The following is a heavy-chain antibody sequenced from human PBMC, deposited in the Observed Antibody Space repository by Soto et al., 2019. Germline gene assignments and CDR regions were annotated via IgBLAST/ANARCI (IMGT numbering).Heavy chain of an antibody. V-gene: IGHV3-23*01. CDR3: ARWSYLDY. CDR2: ISGSDGKT. Sequence: GGSLRISCAASGFSFGSYALSWVRQAPGKGLEWVSTISGSDGKTFYADSVKGRFSISRDTSQSTLYLQMNSLRADDTAMYYCARWSYLDYWGQGTRVTVSS. CDR1: GFSFGSYA. D-gene: IGHD3-3*01. J-gene: IGHJ4*02.